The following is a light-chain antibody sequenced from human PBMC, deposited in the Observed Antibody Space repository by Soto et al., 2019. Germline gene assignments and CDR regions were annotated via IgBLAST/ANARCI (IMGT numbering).Light chain of an antibody. V-gene: IGKV3-20*01. CDR3: QQYGTSPIT. CDR1: QSVRSN. Sequence: EIVLTQSPGTLSLSPGERVTLSCRASQSVRSNLAWYQQKPGQSPRLLIYGASTRAPGLPARFSGRGSGTDFTLTISRLEPEDFAVYYCQQYGTSPITFGQGTRLEI. J-gene: IGKJ5*01. CDR2: GAS.